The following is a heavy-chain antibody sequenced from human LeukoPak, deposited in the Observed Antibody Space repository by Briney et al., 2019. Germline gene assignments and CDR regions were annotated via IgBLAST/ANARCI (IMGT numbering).Heavy chain of an antibody. V-gene: IGHV3-21*01. CDR3: ARDPYSGSYGADYYYYMDV. D-gene: IGHD1-26*01. J-gene: IGHJ6*03. CDR1: GFTFSSYN. CDR2: ITSGSRHI. Sequence: GGSLRLSCAASGFTFSSYNMNCVRQTPGQGLECVSSITSGSRHIYYADSVKGRFTISRDNAKSSLYLQMNSLRAEDTAVYYCARDPYSGSYGADYYYYMDVWGKGTTVTISS.